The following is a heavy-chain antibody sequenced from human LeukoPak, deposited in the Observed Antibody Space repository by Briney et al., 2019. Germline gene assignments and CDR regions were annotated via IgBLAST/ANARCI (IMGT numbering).Heavy chain of an antibody. V-gene: IGHV4-34*01. D-gene: IGHD1-26*01. CDR2: INHSGST. CDR3: ARGGVGAAYYYYYMDV. Sequence: KPSATLSLTCAVSGGSFSGYYWSWIRPPPGKGLEWIGEINHSGSTNYNPSLKSRVTISVDTSKNQFSLKLSSVTAADTAVYYCARGGVGAAYYYYYMDVWGKGTTVTVSS. CDR1: GGSFSGYY. J-gene: IGHJ6*03.